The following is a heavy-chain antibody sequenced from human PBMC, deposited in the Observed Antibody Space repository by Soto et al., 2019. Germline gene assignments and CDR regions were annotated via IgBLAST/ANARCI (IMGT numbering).Heavy chain of an antibody. CDR1: GYTFTIYA. CDR2: IIPIFGTA. CDR3: ARDRSLEEFDAFDI. V-gene: IGHV1-69*13. Sequence: SVKVSCKASGYTFTIYAMHWVRQAPGQGLEWMGGIIPIFGTANYAQKFQGRVTITADESTSTAYMELSSLRSEDTAVYYCARDRSLEEFDAFDIWGQGTMVTVSS. D-gene: IGHD3-10*01. J-gene: IGHJ3*02.